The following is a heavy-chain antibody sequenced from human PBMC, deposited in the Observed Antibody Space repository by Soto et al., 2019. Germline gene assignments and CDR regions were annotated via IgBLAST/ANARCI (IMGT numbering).Heavy chain of an antibody. CDR3: AKEQEGYYDFWSGYYYYYYGMDV. V-gene: IGHV3-30*18. J-gene: IGHJ6*02. Sequence: TGGSLRLSCAASGFTFSSYGMHWVRQAPGKGLEWVAVISYDGSNKYYADSVKGRFTISRDNSKNTLYLQMNSLRAEDTAVYYCAKEQEGYYDFWSGYYYYYYGMDVWGQGTTVTVS. D-gene: IGHD3-3*01. CDR2: ISYDGSNK. CDR1: GFTFSSYG.